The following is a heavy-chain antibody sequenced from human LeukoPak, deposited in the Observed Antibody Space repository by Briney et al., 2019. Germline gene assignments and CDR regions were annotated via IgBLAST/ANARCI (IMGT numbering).Heavy chain of an antibody. CDR3: ARHGYYGGHFDS. J-gene: IGHJ4*02. CDR1: GGSISTYY. CDR2: IDYSGST. D-gene: IGHD4-17*01. Sequence: SETLSLTCTVSGGSISTYYWSWIRQPPGEGLEWIGDIDYSGSTKYNPSLESRVTISVDTSKNQFSLKLSSVTAADTAMYYCARHGYYGGHFDSWGQGSLVTVSS. V-gene: IGHV4-59*01.